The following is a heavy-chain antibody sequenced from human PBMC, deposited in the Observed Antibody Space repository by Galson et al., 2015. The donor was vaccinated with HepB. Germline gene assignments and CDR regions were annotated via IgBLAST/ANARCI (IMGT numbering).Heavy chain of an antibody. CDR2: INPNSGGT. J-gene: IGHJ2*01. D-gene: IGHD3-10*01. CDR3: ARPAFGEFLEDYWYFDL. Sequence: SVKVSCKASGSIFTGYYMHWVRQAPGQGLEWMGRINPNSGGTNYAQKFQGRVTMTRDTSISTVYMELIRLRSDDMAVYYCARPAFGEFLEDYWYFDLWGRGTLVTVSS. V-gene: IGHV1-2*06. CDR1: GSIFTGYY.